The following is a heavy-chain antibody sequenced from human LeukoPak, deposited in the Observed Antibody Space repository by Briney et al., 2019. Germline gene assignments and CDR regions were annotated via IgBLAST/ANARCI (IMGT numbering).Heavy chain of an antibody. V-gene: IGHV3-53*01. CDR1: GFTVSSNY. CDR2: IHSGGNT. D-gene: IGHD4-17*01. Sequence: GGSLRLSCAASGFTVSSNYMSWVRQAPGKGLEWVSFIHSGGNTHYSDSVKGRFTISRDNSKNTLYLQMNSLRAEDTAVYYCARRAGEYSHPYDYWGQGTLVTVSS. J-gene: IGHJ4*02. CDR3: ARRAGEYSHPYDY.